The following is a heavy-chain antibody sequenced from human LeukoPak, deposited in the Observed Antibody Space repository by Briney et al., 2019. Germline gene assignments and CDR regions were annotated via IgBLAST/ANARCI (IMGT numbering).Heavy chain of an antibody. CDR1: GFSFDDYG. Sequence: GGSLRLSCAASGFSFDDYGLTWVRQAPGKGLEWGSGINWNGDSTDYADSVKGRFTISRDNAKNSLYLQMNSLRAEDTAVYYCARDRYYGDHTQVDYWGQGTLVTVSS. CDR3: ARDRYYGDHTQVDY. CDR2: INWNGDST. V-gene: IGHV3-20*04. D-gene: IGHD4-17*01. J-gene: IGHJ4*02.